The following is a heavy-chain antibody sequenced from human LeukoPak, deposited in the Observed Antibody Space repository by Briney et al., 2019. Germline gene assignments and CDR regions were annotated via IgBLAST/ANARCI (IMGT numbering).Heavy chain of an antibody. Sequence: PGGSLRLSCAASGFTLNGYAMSWVRQVPGKGLEWVSTISGSGGTTYYADSLKGRFTISRDNSKSMLFLQMNSLRAEDTAIYYCAKEDGGSGWYEPVEYWGQGTLVTVSS. CDR2: ISGSGGTT. D-gene: IGHD6-19*01. CDR3: AKEDGGSGWYEPVEY. CDR1: GFTLNGYA. V-gene: IGHV3-23*01. J-gene: IGHJ4*02.